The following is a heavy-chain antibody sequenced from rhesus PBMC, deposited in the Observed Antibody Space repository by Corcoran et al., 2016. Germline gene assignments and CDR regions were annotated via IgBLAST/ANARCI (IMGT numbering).Heavy chain of an antibody. CDR2: IYGSGSST. Sequence: QLQLQESGPGLVKPSATLSVTCAVSGRSISSSYWRWIRQAPGKGREWIGYIYGSGSSTNYNPSLKSRVTLSVDTSKNQLSLKLSSVTAADTAVYYCARSGRLVTPYYFDYWGQGVLVTVSS. CDR3: ARSGRLVTPYYFDY. D-gene: IGHD6-31*01. CDR1: GRSISSSY. V-gene: IGHV4-169*01. J-gene: IGHJ4*01.